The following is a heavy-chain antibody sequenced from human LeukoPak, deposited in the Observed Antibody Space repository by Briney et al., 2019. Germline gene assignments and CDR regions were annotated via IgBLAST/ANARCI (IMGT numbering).Heavy chain of an antibody. J-gene: IGHJ4*02. D-gene: IGHD6-19*01. CDR1: GGSISSSSYY. Sequence: SETLSLTCTVSGGSISSSSYYWGWIRQPPGKGLEWIGSIYYSGSTYYNPSLKSRVTISVDTSKNQFSLKLSSVTAADTAVYYCARDFSGSSGWYGYWGQGTLVTVSS. CDR2: IYYSGST. V-gene: IGHV4-39*07. CDR3: ARDFSGSSGWYGY.